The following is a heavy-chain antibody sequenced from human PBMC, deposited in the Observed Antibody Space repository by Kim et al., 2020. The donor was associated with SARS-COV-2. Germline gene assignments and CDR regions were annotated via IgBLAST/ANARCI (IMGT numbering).Heavy chain of an antibody. CDR3: AKATSTSYGSGTFDY. Sequence: GGSLRLSCAASGFTFDDYAMHWVRQAPGKGLEWVSGISWNSGSIGYADSVKGRFTISRDNAKNSLYLQMNSLRAEDTALYYCAKATSTSYGSGTFDYWGQGTLVTVSS. D-gene: IGHD3-10*01. J-gene: IGHJ4*02. CDR1: GFTFDDYA. CDR2: ISWNSGSI. V-gene: IGHV3-9*01.